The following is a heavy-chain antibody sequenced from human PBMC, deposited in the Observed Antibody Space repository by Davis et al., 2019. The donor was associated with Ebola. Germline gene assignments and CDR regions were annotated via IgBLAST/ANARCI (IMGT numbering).Heavy chain of an antibody. Sequence: GESLKIPCAASGFTFSGSAMHWVRQASGKGLERVCRIRSKANSYAIAYAASVKGRFTISRDDSKNTAYLQMNSLKTEDTAVYYCTSTTPDYWGQGTLVTVSS. D-gene: IGHD1-26*01. CDR1: GFTFSGSA. V-gene: IGHV3-73*01. CDR3: TSTTPDY. J-gene: IGHJ4*02. CDR2: IRSKANSYAI.